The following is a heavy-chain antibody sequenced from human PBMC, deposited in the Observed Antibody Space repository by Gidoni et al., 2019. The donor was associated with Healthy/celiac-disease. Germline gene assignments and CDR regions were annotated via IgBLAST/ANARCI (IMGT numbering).Heavy chain of an antibody. CDR2: IKSKTDGGTT. V-gene: IGHV3-15*01. Sequence: EVQLVESGGGLVKPGGSLRLSCAASGFPFSNAWMSWVRQAPGKGLEWVGRIKSKTDGGTTDYAAPVKGRFTISRDDSKNTLYLQMNSLKTEDTAVYYCTTDHLNDGYSYLRDAFDIWGQGTMVTVSS. CDR1: GFPFSNAW. D-gene: IGHD5-18*01. CDR3: TTDHLNDGYSYLRDAFDI. J-gene: IGHJ3*02.